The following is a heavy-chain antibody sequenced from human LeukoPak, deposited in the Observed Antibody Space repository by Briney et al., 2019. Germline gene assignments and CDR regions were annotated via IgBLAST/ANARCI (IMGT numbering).Heavy chain of an antibody. Sequence: PGGSLRLSCAASGFTFSSYGMHWVRQAPGKGLEWVAVISYDGSNKYHADSVKGRFTISRDNSKNTLYLQMNSLRAEDTAVYYCAKGVLDYDSSGYSYWGQGTLVTVSS. CDR2: ISYDGSNK. CDR1: GFTFSSYG. CDR3: AKGVLDYDSSGYSY. D-gene: IGHD3-22*01. J-gene: IGHJ4*02. V-gene: IGHV3-30*18.